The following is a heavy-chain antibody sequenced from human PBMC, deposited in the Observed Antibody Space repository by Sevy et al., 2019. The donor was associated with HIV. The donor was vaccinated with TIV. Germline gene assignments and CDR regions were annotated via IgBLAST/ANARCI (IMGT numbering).Heavy chain of an antibody. V-gene: IGHV3-23*01. CDR3: AKDRGSYRGYFDY. CDR1: GFTFSNYA. D-gene: IGHD1-26*01. Sequence: GGSLRLSCAASGFTFSNYAMSWVRQAPGKGLEWVSAISGRGVSTYYADSVKGRFTISRDNSKNTLYLQMNSLRAEDTAVYYCAKDRGSYRGYFDYWGQGTLVTVSS. J-gene: IGHJ4*02. CDR2: ISGRGVST.